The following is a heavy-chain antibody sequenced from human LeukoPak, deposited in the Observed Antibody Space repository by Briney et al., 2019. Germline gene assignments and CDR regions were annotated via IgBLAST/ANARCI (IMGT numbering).Heavy chain of an antibody. V-gene: IGHV3-11*01. D-gene: IGHD3-9*01. J-gene: IGHJ5*02. Sequence: PGGSLRLSCAASGFTFSDYYMSWIRQAPGKGLEWVSYISSSGSTIYYADSVKGRFTISRDNAKNSLYLQMNSLRAEDTAVYYCARDHRYYDILTGYRNNWSDPWGQGTLVTVSS. CDR2: ISSSGSTI. CDR3: ARDHRYYDILTGYRNNWSDP. CDR1: GFTFSDYY.